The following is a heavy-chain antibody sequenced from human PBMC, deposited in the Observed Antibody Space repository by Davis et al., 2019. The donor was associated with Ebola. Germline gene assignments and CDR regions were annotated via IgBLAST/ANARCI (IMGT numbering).Heavy chain of an antibody. D-gene: IGHD5-18*01. J-gene: IGHJ4*02. CDR1: GGSVSRGSYY. CDR3: ASSDTAMVYYFDY. V-gene: IGHV4-61*01. Sequence: SETLSLTCTVSGGSVSRGSYYWNWIRQPPGKGLEWIGYIYYSGSTNYNPSLKSRVTISVDTSKNQFSLKLSSVTAADTAVYYCASSDTAMVYYFDYWGQGTLVTISS. CDR2: IYYSGST.